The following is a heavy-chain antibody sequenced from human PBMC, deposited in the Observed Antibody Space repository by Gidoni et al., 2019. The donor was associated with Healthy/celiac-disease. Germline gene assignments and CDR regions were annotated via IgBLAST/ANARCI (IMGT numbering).Heavy chain of an antibody. D-gene: IGHD3-3*01. J-gene: IGHJ6*02. V-gene: IGHV4-34*01. CDR2: INHSGST. Sequence: QVQLQQWGAGLLKPSETLSLTCAVYGGSFSGYYWSWIRQPPGKGLEWIGEINHSGSTNYNPSLKRRVTISVDTSKNQFSLKLSSVTAADTAVYYCARGRITIFGVVKYYYYYGMDVWGQGTTVTVSS. CDR3: ARGRITIFGVVKYYYYYGMDV. CDR1: GGSFSGYY.